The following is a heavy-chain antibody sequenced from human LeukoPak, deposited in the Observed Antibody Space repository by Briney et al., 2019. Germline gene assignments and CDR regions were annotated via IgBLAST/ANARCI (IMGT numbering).Heavy chain of an antibody. CDR2: IIPIFGTA. V-gene: IGHV1-69*13. CDR1: GGTFSSYA. CDR3: ARKESRAVATGDYYYMDV. D-gene: IGHD5-12*01. J-gene: IGHJ6*03. Sequence: SVKVSCKASGGTFSSYAISWVRQAPGQGLEWMGGIIPIFGTANYAQKFQGRVTITADESTSTAYMELSSLRSEDTAVYYCARKESRAVATGDYYYMDVWGKGTTVTISS.